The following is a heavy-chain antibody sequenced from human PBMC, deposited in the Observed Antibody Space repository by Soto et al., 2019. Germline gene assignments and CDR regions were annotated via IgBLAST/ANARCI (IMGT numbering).Heavy chain of an antibody. CDR3: ARGELGYCSGGSCYSLANYYYYMDV. D-gene: IGHD2-15*01. Sequence: SETLSLTCTVSGGSISSYYWSWIRQPPGKGLEWIGYIYYSGSTNYNPSLKSRVTISVDTSKNQFSLKLSSVTAADTAVYYCARGELGYCSGGSCYSLANYYYYMDVWGKGTTVTVSS. CDR1: GGSISSYY. CDR2: IYYSGST. V-gene: IGHV4-59*01. J-gene: IGHJ6*03.